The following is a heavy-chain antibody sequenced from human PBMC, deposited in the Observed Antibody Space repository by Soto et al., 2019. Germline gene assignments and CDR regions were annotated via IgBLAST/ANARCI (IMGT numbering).Heavy chain of an antibody. V-gene: IGHV3-30-3*01. CDR3: AGEAFDS. CDR1: GFTFSNYA. CDR2: VSYDGSKK. Sequence: QVQLVESGGGVVQPGRSLRLSCAASGFTFSNYAMHWVRQAPGKGLEWVAVVSYDGSKKYCAVSVKGRFTISRDNSKNTLYLQMNSLRAEDTAIYSCAGEAFDSWGQGTLVTVTS. J-gene: IGHJ4*02.